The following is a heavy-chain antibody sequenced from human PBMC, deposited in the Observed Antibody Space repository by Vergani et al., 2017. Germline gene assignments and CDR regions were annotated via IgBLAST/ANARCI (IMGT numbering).Heavy chain of an antibody. CDR1: GGSVSSGSYY. CDR2: IYYSGST. Sequence: QLQLQESGPGLVKPSETLSLTCTVSGGSVSSGSYYWSWIRQPPGKGLEWIGYIYYSGSTNYNPSLKSRVTISVDTSKNQFSLKLSSVTAADTAVYYCARVGATTTVVTPCGNYCYYGMDVWGQGTTVTVSS. D-gene: IGHD4-23*01. J-gene: IGHJ6*02. V-gene: IGHV4-61*01. CDR3: ARVGATTTVVTPCGNYCYYGMDV.